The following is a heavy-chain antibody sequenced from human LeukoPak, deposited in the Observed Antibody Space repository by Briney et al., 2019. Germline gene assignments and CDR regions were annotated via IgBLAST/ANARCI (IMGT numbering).Heavy chain of an antibody. CDR1: GFSVSSNY. CDR2: LYRDGKT. Sequence: GGSLRLSCEASGFSVSSNYMNWVRQAPGKGLEWVSVLYRDGKTFYADSVKGRLTISRDNSKNTLYLQMNSLRAEDTAVYYCAKDETGVVVAATEGGWFDPWGQGTLVTVSS. D-gene: IGHD2-15*01. CDR3: AKDETGVVVAATEGGWFDP. J-gene: IGHJ5*02. V-gene: IGHV3-53*01.